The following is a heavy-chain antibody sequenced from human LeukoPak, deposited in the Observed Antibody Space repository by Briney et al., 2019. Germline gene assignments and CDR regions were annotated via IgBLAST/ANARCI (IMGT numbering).Heavy chain of an antibody. CDR3: AKETYYYDSSGAFDI. V-gene: IGHV3-30*18. CDR2: ISYDGSNK. J-gene: IGHJ3*02. CDR1: GFTFSSYG. Sequence: PGRSQRLSCAASGFTFSSYGMHWVRQAPGKGLEWVAVISYDGSNKYYADSVKGRFTISRDNSKNTLYLQMNSLRAEDTAVYYCAKETYYYDSSGAFDIWGQGTMVTVSS. D-gene: IGHD3-22*01.